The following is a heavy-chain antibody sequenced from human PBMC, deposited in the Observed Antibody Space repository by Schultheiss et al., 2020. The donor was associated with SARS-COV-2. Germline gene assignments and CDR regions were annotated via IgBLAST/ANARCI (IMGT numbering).Heavy chain of an antibody. CDR3: VKSRYFDWLSPDP. V-gene: IGHV3-30*18. D-gene: IGHD3-9*01. CDR1: GFTFSSYG. CDR2: ISYDGSNK. J-gene: IGHJ5*02. Sequence: GGSLRLSCAASGFTFSSYGMHWVRQAPGKGLEWVAVISYDGSNKYYADSVKGRFTISRDNSKNTLYLQMSSLRAEDTAVYYCVKSRYFDWLSPDPWGQGTLVTVSS.